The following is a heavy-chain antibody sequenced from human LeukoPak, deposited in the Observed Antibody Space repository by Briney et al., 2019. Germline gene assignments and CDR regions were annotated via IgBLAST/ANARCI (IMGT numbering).Heavy chain of an antibody. CDR1: GDSVSRSDSY. J-gene: IGHJ1*01. CDR3: ARRRYYDGSGYLE. Sequence: SETLSLTCSVSGDSVSRSDSYWDWIRQPPGKGLEWIGTVYYSGRTYYSPSLKSRVTMSVDPSNNQFSLNLRSVTAADTAVYYCARRRYYDGSGYLEWGQGTLLSVSS. V-gene: IGHV4-39*01. D-gene: IGHD3-22*01. CDR2: VYYSGRT.